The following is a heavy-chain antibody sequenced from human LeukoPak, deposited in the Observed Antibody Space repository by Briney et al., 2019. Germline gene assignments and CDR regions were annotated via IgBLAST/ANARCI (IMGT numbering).Heavy chain of an antibody. Sequence: GGSLRLSCAASGFTFSSYAMHWVRQAPGKGLEWVAVISYDGSNKYYADSVKGRFTISRDNSKNTLYLQMNSLRAEDTAVYYCARHEVPYYYDSSGCLSCWGQGTLVTVSS. CDR2: ISYDGSNK. D-gene: IGHD3-22*01. V-gene: IGHV3-30*04. CDR1: GFTFSSYA. CDR3: ARHEVPYYYDSSGCLSC. J-gene: IGHJ4*02.